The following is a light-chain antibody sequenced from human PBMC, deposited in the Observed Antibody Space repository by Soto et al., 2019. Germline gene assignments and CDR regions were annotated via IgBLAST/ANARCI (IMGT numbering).Light chain of an antibody. CDR1: SSDVGGYNY. CDR2: EVT. V-gene: IGLV2-8*01. CDR3: SSYAGSNILV. Sequence: QSALTQPPSASGSPGQSVTISCTGTSSDVGGYNYVSWYQQHPGKVPKLMIYEVTKRPSGVPDRFSGSKSGNTASLTVSGLRAEDEADYYCSSYAGSNILVFGGGTKLTVL. J-gene: IGLJ3*02.